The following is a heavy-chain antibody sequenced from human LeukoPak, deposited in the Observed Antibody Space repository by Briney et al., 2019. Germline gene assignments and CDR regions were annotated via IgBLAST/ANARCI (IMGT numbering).Heavy chain of an antibody. CDR2: IQRTSEGGTT. CDR1: GLDFNKAW. J-gene: IGHJ4*02. Sequence: SGGSLRLSCAASGLDFNKAWMSWVRQVPGKGLEWVGRIQRTSEGGTTDYAALVKGRFTISRDDSKNTLFLQMSSLKIEDTAVYYCTTDWFFYWGQGPLVPVSS. V-gene: IGHV3-15*01. CDR3: TTDWFFY. D-gene: IGHD3-10*01.